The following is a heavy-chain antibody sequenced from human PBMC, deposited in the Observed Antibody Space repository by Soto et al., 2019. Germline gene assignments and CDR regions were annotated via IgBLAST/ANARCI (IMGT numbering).Heavy chain of an antibody. CDR1: GGSISSYY. J-gene: IGHJ4*02. Sequence: PSETLSLTCTVSGGSISSYYWSWTRQPPGKGLEWIGYIYYSGSTNYNPSLKSRVTISVDTSKNQFSLKLSSVTAADTAVYYCARDSYSNYRGDFDYWGQGTLVTVSS. D-gene: IGHD4-4*01. CDR3: ARDSYSNYRGDFDY. V-gene: IGHV4-59*01. CDR2: IYYSGST.